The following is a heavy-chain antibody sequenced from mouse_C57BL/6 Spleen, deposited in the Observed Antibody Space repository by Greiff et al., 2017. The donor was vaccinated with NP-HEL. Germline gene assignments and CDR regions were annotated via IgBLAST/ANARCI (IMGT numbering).Heavy chain of an antibody. CDR3: ARDADGHYPYWYFDV. Sequence: EVQVVESGGGLVQSGRSLRLSCATSGFTFSDFYMEWVRQAPGKGLEWIAASRNKANDYTTAYSASVKGRFIVSRDTSQSILYLQMNALRSEDTDSYYCARDADGHYPYWYFDVWGTGTTVTVSS. V-gene: IGHV7-1*01. J-gene: IGHJ1*03. D-gene: IGHD2-3*01. CDR2: SRNKANDYTT. CDR1: GFTFSDFY.